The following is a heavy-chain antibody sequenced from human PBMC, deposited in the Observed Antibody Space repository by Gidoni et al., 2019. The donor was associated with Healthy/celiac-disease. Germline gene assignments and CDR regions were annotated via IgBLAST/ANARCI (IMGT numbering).Heavy chain of an antibody. J-gene: IGHJ4*02. D-gene: IGHD2-15*01. CDR1: GFTFSRYW. Sequence: EVQLVESGGGLVQPGGSLRLSCAASGFTFSRYWMSWVRQAPGKGLEWVDNIKQDGSEKYYVGSVKGRFTISRDNAKNSLYLQMNSLRAEDTAVYYCATERYCSGGSCYSDFDYWGQGTLVTVSS. V-gene: IGHV3-7*03. CDR3: ATERYCSGGSCYSDFDY. CDR2: IKQDGSEK.